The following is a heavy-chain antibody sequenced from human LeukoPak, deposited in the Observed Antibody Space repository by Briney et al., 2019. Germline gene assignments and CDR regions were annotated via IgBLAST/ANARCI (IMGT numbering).Heavy chain of an antibody. V-gene: IGHV4-38-2*02. CDR2: IYHSGST. J-gene: IGHJ6*03. D-gene: IGHD3-3*01. Sequence: SETLSLTCTVSGYSISSGYYWGWIRPTPGKGLEWIGNIYHSGSTYYNPSLKSRVTISVDTSKNQFSLKLSSVTAADTAVYYCARGHDFWSGYSPENYYYYYMDVWGKGTTVTVSS. CDR1: GYSISSGYY. CDR3: ARGHDFWSGYSPENYYYYYMDV.